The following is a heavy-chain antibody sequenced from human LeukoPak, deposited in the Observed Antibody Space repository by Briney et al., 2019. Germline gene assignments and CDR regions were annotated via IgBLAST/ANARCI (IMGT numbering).Heavy chain of an antibody. V-gene: IGHV7-4-1*02. J-gene: IGHJ3*02. CDR3: ARHPPPPYSSIWYLDAFDI. CDR1: GYTFTNYA. D-gene: IGHD6-13*01. CDR2: INTNTGNP. Sequence: ASVKVSCKASGYTFTNYAMNWVRQAPGQGLEWMGWINTNTGNPTYAQGFTGRVVFSLDTSVSTSYLQISSLKVEDTAVYYCARHPPPPYSSIWYLDAFDIWGQGTVVTVSS.